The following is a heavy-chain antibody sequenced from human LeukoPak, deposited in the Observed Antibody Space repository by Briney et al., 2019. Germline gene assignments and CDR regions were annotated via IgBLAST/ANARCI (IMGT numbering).Heavy chain of an antibody. D-gene: IGHD7-27*01. CDR3: ASPETGGFFDY. Sequence: PGGSLRLSCVASGFTFSSHWVHWVRQVPGKGLVWVSRINGDGSSTNYADSVKGRFTIPRDNAKNTLYLQMNSLTIEDTAVYYCASPETGGFFDYWGQGTLVTVAS. CDR2: INGDGSST. J-gene: IGHJ4*02. V-gene: IGHV3-74*01. CDR1: GFTFSSHW.